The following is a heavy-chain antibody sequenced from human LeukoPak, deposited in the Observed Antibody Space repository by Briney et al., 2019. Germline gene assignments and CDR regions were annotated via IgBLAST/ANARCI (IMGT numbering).Heavy chain of an antibody. Sequence: PVKISCTASGGTFSTYIISWGREAPRQGLEWRGGIIPITGVANYAQKCQGTVTVNADKTTSTAYMELRSLRSEDTAVYYCARDFPYGDYWGQGTLVTVSS. J-gene: IGHJ4*02. CDR2: IIPITGVA. D-gene: IGHD4-17*01. CDR1: GGTFSTYI. CDR3: ARDFPYGDY. V-gene: IGHV1-69*10.